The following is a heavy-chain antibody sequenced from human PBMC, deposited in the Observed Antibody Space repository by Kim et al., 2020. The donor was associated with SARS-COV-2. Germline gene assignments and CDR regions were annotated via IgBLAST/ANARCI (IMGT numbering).Heavy chain of an antibody. V-gene: IGHV4-30-4*01. J-gene: IGHJ5*01. CDR1: GGSISTDGYY. CDR2: IYYSGST. Sequence: SETLSLTCTVSGGSISTDGYYWSWIRQPPGKGLEYIGYIYYSGSTYYNPSLQSRLTISVDTSKNQFSLKLASVTAADTAVYYCAKRHVSGRLPRYVGWF. CDR3: AKRHVSGRLPRYVGWF. D-gene: IGHD3-10*01.